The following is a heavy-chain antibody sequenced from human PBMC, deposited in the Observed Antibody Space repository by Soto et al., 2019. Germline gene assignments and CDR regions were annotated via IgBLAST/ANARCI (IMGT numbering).Heavy chain of an antibody. Sequence: PGGSLRLSCAASGFTFSSYWMHWVRQAPGKGLVWVSRINSDGSSTSYADSVKGRFTISRDNAKNTLYLQMNSLRAEDTAVYYCAISIIYPKLQWPDAIDYWGQGTLVTVSS. D-gene: IGHD3-10*01. J-gene: IGHJ4*02. CDR2: INSDGSST. CDR1: GFTFSSYW. V-gene: IGHV3-74*01. CDR3: AISIIYPKLQWPDAIDY.